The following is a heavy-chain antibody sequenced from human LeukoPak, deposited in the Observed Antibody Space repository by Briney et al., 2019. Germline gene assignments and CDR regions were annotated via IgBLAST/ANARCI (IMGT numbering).Heavy chain of an antibody. CDR2: IYDSGST. J-gene: IGHJ3*02. Sequence: PSETLSLTCTVSGGSISSYYWSWIRQPPGKGLEGIGYIYDSGSTNYNPSLTSRVTISVDTSKNQFSLKLSSVTAADTAVYYCACLTTADAFDIWGQGTMVTVSS. D-gene: IGHD3-22*01. CDR1: GGSISSYY. V-gene: IGHV4-59*01. CDR3: ACLTTADAFDI.